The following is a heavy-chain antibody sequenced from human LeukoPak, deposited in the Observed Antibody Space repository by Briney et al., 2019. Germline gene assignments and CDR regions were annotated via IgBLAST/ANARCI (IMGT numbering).Heavy chain of an antibody. V-gene: IGHV3-30*04. CDR1: GFTFSSYA. Sequence: GRSLRLSCAASGFTFSSYATHWVRQAPGKGLEWVAVISYDGSNKYYADSVKGRFTISRDNSKNTLYLQMNSLRAEDTAVYYCARDSEGFDPWGQGTLVTVSS. CDR3: ARDSEGFDP. J-gene: IGHJ5*02. CDR2: ISYDGSNK.